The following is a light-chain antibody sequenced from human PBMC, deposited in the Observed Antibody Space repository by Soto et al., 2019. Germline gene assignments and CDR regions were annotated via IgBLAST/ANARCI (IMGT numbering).Light chain of an antibody. CDR2: SNN. CDR3: AAWDDSLKEEV. J-gene: IGLJ1*01. Sequence: QRVLTQPPSACGTPGQRVTISCSGSSSNIGSNTVNWYQQLPGTAPKLLIYSNNQRPSGVPDRFSGSKSGTSASLAISGLQSEDEADYYCAAWDDSLKEEVFGTGTKLTVL. V-gene: IGLV1-44*01. CDR1: SSNIGSNT.